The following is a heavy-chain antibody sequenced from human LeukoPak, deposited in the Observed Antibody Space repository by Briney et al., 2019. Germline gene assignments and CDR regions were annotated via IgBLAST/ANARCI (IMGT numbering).Heavy chain of an antibody. D-gene: IGHD2-2*01. Sequence: ASVKVSCKASGYTFTSYGISWVRQAPGRGLEWMGWISAYNGNTNYAQKLQGRVTMTTDTSTSTAYMELRSLRSDDTAVYYCARGQPTYCSSTSCYRIDYWGQGTLVTVSS. J-gene: IGHJ4*02. CDR3: ARGQPTYCSSTSCYRIDY. V-gene: IGHV1-18*01. CDR1: GYTFTSYG. CDR2: ISAYNGNT.